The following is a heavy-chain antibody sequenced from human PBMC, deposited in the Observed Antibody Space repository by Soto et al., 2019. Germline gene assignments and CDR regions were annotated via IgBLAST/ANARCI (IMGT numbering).Heavy chain of an antibody. J-gene: IGHJ4*02. CDR1: VFPFSDYY. CDR2: ISPKSTYR. V-gene: IGHV3-11*06. Sequence: GGSLRLSCATSVFPFSDYYMSWIRQAPGKGLEWLSHISPKSTYRNYADSVKGRFTISRDNTKSSLFLQMNSLGVEDTAVYYCARGGGGGLFEHWGQGVLVTVSS. CDR3: ARGGGGGLFEH. D-gene: IGHD2-21*01.